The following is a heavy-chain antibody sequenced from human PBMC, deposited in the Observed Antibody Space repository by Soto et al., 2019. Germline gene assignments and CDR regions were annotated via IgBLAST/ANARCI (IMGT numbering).Heavy chain of an antibody. CDR3: ATRYCSGGSCYSGTPYYYMDV. V-gene: IGHV1-69*02. J-gene: IGHJ6*03. CDR2: IIPILGIA. D-gene: IGHD2-15*01. Sequence: ASVKVSCKASGGTFSSYTISWVRQAPGQGLEWMGRIIPILGIANYAQKFQGRVTITADKSTSTAYMELSSLRSEDTAVYYCATRYCSGGSCYSGTPYYYMDVWGKGTTVTVSS. CDR1: GGTFSSYT.